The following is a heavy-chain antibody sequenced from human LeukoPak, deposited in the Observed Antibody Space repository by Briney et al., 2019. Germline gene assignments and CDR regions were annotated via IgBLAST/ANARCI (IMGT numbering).Heavy chain of an antibody. V-gene: IGHV1-69*01. Sequence: ASVKVSCKASGGTFSSYAISWVRQAPGQGLEWMGGIIPIFGTANYAQTFQGRVTITADESTSTAYMELSSLRSEDTAVYYCARVALDAFDIWGQGTMVTVSS. CDR2: IIPIFGTA. CDR1: GGTFSSYA. CDR3: ARVALDAFDI. J-gene: IGHJ3*02.